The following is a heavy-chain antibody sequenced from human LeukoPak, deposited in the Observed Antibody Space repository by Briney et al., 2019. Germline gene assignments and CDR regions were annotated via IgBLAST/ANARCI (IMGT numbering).Heavy chain of an antibody. D-gene: IGHD1-14*01. J-gene: IGHJ5*02. CDR1: GYSISSGYY. CDR3: AREKWWEPRTGNNWFDP. V-gene: IGHV4-38-2*02. Sequence: SETLSLTCTVSGYSISSGYYWGWIRQPPGKGLEWIGSIYHSGTPYYNPSLKSRVTISVDRSKNQFSLKLSSVTAADTAVFYCAREKWWEPRTGNNWFDPWGQGTLVTVSS. CDR2: IYHSGTP.